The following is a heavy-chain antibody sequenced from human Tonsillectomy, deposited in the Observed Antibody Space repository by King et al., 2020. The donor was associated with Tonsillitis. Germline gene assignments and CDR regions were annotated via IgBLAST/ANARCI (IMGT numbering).Heavy chain of an antibody. CDR1: GFTFSDYY. CDR2: ISSSGITI. Sequence: HVQLVESGGGLVKPGGSLRLSCAASGFTFSDYYMTWIRQAPGKGLEWVSYISSSGITIYYADSVKGRFTISRDNAKNSLYLQMNSLRTEDTAVYYCASPTPGQLLPIDYWGQGTLVTVSS. D-gene: IGHD2-2*01. CDR3: ASPTPGQLLPIDY. J-gene: IGHJ4*02. V-gene: IGHV3-11*01.